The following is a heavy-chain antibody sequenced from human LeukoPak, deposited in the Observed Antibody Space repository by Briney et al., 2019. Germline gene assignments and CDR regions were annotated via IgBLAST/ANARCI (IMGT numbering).Heavy chain of an antibody. CDR2: IYYSGST. CDR1: GGSISSSSYY. Sequence: SETLSLTCTVSGGSISSSSYYWGWIRQPPGKGLEWIGTIYYSGSTYYSPSLKSRVTISVDTSKKQFSLKLTSVTAADTAVYYCARLPAAAPTRWFDPWGQGSLVTVSS. V-gene: IGHV4-39*01. CDR3: ARLPAAAPTRWFDP. J-gene: IGHJ5*02. D-gene: IGHD2-2*01.